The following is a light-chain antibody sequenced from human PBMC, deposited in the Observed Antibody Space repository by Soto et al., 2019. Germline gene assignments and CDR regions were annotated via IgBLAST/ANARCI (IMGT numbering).Light chain of an antibody. J-gene: IGKJ2*01. CDR3: QQYTRSRYI. Sequence: EVVLTQSPGTLSLSPGDRATLSCRASQSLSSSYLAWYQQKPGQAPSLLIYATSSRATGIPDRFRGSGSGTDFTLTISRLEPEDFAVYYCQQYTRSRYIFGQGTKLEIK. V-gene: IGKV3-20*01. CDR1: QSLSSSY. CDR2: ATS.